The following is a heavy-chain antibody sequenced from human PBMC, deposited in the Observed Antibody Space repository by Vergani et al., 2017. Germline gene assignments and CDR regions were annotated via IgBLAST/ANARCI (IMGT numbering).Heavy chain of an antibody. J-gene: IGHJ6*04. V-gene: IGHV4-34*02. CDR3: ARGRVGLHV. CDR1: GGSFSGYY. Sequence: QVQLQQWGAGLLKPSETLSLTCGVYGGSFSGYYGTWIRQTPEKGLEWIGEINHSGDTNYNPSLKSRLPISIDMSKNQFFLTLRSVTAADTAFYYCARGRVGLHVWGRGTAVTVSS. CDR2: INHSGDT.